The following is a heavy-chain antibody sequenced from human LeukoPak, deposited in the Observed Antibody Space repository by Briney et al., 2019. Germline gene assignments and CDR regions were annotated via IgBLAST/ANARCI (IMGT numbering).Heavy chain of an antibody. J-gene: IGHJ4*02. CDR2: IYYSGST. D-gene: IGHD2-2*01. V-gene: IGHV4-59*01. CDR3: ARNPQTSYLPFDY. CDR1: GGSISSYY. Sequence: SETLSLTCTVSGGSISSYYWSWIRQPPGKGLEWIGYIYYSGSTNYNPPLKSRVTISVDTSKNQFSLKLSSVTAADTAVYYCARNPQTSYLPFDYWGQGTLVTVSS.